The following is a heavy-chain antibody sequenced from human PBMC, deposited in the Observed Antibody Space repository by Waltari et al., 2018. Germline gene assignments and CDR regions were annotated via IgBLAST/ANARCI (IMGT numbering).Heavy chain of an antibody. V-gene: IGHV3-48*03. CDR2: ISNSGSTM. CDR1: GFTFTTYE. J-gene: IGHJ6*03. CDR3: ARPSTEHYFYYYYMDV. Sequence: ELQVVESGGDLVQPGGSLRLSCAASGFTFTTYEMTWVRQAPGKGLEWVSSISNSGSTMYYADSVKGRFTISRDNAKNSLYLQMDSLRAEDTAVYYCARPSTEHYFYYYYMDVWGIGTTVTVS.